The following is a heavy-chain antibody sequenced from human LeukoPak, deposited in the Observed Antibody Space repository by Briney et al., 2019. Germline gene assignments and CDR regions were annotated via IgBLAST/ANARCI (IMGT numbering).Heavy chain of an antibody. CDR1: GFTFSSYS. V-gene: IGHV3-21*01. CDR2: ISSSSSYI. CDR3: AKGRGWEASYYYYYMDV. J-gene: IGHJ6*03. Sequence: GGSLRLSCAASGFTFSSYSMNWVRQAPGKGLEWVSSISSSSSYIYYADSVKGRFTISRDNAKNSLYLQMNSLRAEDTAVYYCAKGRGWEASYYYYYMDVWDKGTTVTISS. D-gene: IGHD1-26*01.